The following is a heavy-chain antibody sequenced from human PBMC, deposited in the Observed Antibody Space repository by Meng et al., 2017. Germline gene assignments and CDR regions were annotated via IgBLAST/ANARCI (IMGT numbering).Heavy chain of an antibody. CDR3: ARGRYFDWLSYRYYFDY. J-gene: IGHJ4*02. CDR1: GVSFSGYY. V-gene: IGHV4-34*01. D-gene: IGHD3-9*01. CDR2: INHSGST. Sequence: QVQLQQWGAGLLKPSETLSLTCAVYGVSFSGYYWSWIRQPPGKGLEWIGEINHSGSTNYNPSLKSRVTISVDTSKNQFSLKLSSVTAADTAVYYCARGRYFDWLSYRYYFDYWGQGTLVTVSS.